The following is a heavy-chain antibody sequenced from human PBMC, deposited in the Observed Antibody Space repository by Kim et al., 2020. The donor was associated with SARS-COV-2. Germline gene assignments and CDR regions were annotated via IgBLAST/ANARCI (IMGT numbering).Heavy chain of an antibody. CDR1: GGSISSYF. CDR2: IYYSGST. Sequence: SETLSLTCTVSGGSISSYFWSWIRQPPGKGLEWIGYIYYSGSTNYNPSLKSRVTISVDTSKNQFSLKLSSVTAADTAVYYCARNTDSNYFDYWGQGTLFT. V-gene: IGHV4-59*01. CDR3: ARNTDSNYFDY. J-gene: IGHJ4*02.